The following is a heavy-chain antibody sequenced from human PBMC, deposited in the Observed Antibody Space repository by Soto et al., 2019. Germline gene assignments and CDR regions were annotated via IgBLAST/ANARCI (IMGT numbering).Heavy chain of an antibody. CDR2: INRDGSKK. CDR3: ARDVSPGRSRVYLDAFDI. J-gene: IGHJ3*02. CDR1: GFTLSAYW. Sequence: EVQLEESGGDLVQPGGSLRLSCAASGFTLSAYWMTWVRQAPGKGLEWVANINRDGSKKSYLDSVRGRFTISRDNVGNSLYLQMDSLSADDTALYYCARDVSPGRSRVYLDAFDIWGQGTMVTVSS. D-gene: IGHD6-13*01. V-gene: IGHV3-7*03.